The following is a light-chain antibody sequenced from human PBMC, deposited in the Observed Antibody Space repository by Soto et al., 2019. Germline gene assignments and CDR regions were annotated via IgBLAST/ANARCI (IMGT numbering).Light chain of an antibody. CDR2: AAS. V-gene: IGKV1-12*01. J-gene: IGKJ4*01. CDR3: QQYESLPIT. CDR1: QGISSW. Sequence: DIQMTQSPSSVSASVGDRVTITCRASQGISSWLAWYQQKPGKAPKLLIYAASSLQSGVPSRFSGSGSGTDFTLTISRLEPEDFAVYFCQQYESLPITFGGGTKVDIK.